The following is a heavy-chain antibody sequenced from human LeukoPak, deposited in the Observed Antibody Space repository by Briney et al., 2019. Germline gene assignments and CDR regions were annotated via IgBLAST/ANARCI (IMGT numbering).Heavy chain of an antibody. Sequence: GRSLRLSCAASGFTVSSNYMSWVRQAPGKGLEWVSIIYSDGSTYYADSVKGRFTISRDNSKNTLYLQMNSLRAEGTAGYYCARDRTGQQLISRKDYYFMDVWGKGTMVTISS. CDR3: ARDRTGQQLISRKDYYFMDV. V-gene: IGHV3-66*01. CDR1: GFTVSSNY. J-gene: IGHJ6*03. D-gene: IGHD4-11*01. CDR2: IYSDGST.